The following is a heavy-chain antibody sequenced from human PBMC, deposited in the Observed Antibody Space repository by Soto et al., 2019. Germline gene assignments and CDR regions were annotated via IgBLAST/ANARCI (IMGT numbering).Heavy chain of an antibody. Sequence: SETLSLTCTVSGACISSYYWSWIRRPPGKGLEWIGYIYYSGSTNYNPSLKSRVTISVDTSKNQFSLKLSSVTAADTAVYYCARYDFLSGSHDALDIWGQGTMVTVSS. D-gene: IGHD3-3*01. CDR2: IYYSGST. CDR1: GACISSYY. J-gene: IGHJ3*02. V-gene: IGHV4-59*01. CDR3: ARYDFLSGSHDALDI.